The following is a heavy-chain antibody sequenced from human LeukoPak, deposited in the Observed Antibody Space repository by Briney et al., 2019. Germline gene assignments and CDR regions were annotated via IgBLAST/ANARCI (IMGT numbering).Heavy chain of an antibody. CDR2: IYPGDSDT. V-gene: IGHV5-51*01. CDR3: ASYSSSWYRDWFDP. CDR1: GYSFTSYW. Sequence: GESLKISCKGSGYSFTSYWIGWVRQMPGKGLEWMEIIYPGDSDTRYSPSFQGQVTISADKSISTAYLQRSSLKASDTAMYYCASYSSSWYRDWFDPWGQGTLVTVSS. D-gene: IGHD6-13*01. J-gene: IGHJ5*02.